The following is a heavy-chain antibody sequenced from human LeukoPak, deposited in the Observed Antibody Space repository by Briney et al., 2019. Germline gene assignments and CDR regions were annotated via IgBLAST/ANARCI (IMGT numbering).Heavy chain of an antibody. CDR2: ISSGSSTI. CDR3: ARGARGFWSGYYDY. J-gene: IGHJ4*02. CDR1: GFTFSSYS. Sequence: GGSLRLSCAASGFTFSSYSMNWVRQAPGKGLEWVSYISSGSSTIYYTDSVKGRFTISRDNAKNSLYLQMKSLRAEDTAVYYCARGARGFWSGYYDYWGQGTLVTVSS. V-gene: IGHV3-48*01. D-gene: IGHD3-3*01.